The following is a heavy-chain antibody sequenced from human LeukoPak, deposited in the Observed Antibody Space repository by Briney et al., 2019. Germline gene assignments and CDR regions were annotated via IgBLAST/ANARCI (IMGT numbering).Heavy chain of an antibody. V-gene: IGHV1-8*01. J-gene: IGHJ6*02. CDR3: ARTAFGELYYYYYGMDV. CDR1: GYTFTSYD. CDR2: MNPNSGNT. Sequence: ASVKVSCKASGYTFTSYDINWVRQATGQGLEWMGWMNPNSGNTGYAQKFQGRVTMTRNTSISTAYMELSSLRSEDTAVYYCARTAFGELYYYYYGMDVWGQGTTVTVSS. D-gene: IGHD3-10*01.